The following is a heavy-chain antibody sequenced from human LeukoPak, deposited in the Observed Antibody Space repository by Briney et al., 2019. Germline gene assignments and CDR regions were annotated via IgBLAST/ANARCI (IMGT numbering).Heavy chain of an antibody. J-gene: IGHJ4*02. CDR1: GFTFSSYS. V-gene: IGHV3-21*01. D-gene: IGHD3-3*01. CDR3: AGSGDFWSGYYTTYYFDY. CDR2: ISSSSSYI. Sequence: RTGGSLRLSCAASGFTFSSYSMNWVRQAPGKGLEWVSSISSSSSYIYYADSVKGRFTISRDNAENSLYLQMNSLRAEDTAVYYCAGSGDFWSGYYTTYYFDYWGQGTLVTVSS.